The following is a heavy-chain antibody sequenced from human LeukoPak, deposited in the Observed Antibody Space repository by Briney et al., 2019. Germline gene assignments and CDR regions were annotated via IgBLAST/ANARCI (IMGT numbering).Heavy chain of an antibody. D-gene: IGHD3-3*01. J-gene: IGHJ4*02. CDR1: GFTFNNYA. V-gene: IGHV3-23*01. Sequence: PGGSLRLSCAASGFTFNNYAMSWVRLVPGKGLEWVSSITGSGDGTYHADSVKGRFTISRDTSQNTLSLQMNSLRDDDTAVYYCARGWSAISFYFQCWGQGTPVTVSS. CDR3: ARGWSAISFYFQC. CDR2: ITGSGDGT.